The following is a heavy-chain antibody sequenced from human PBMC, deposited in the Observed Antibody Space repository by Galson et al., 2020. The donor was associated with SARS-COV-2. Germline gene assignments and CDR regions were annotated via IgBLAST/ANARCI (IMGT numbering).Heavy chain of an antibody. D-gene: IGHD6-13*01. J-gene: IGHJ3*02. V-gene: IGHV4-4*07. CDR1: GGSISSYY. CDR2: IYTSGST. CDR3: ARVSSSWYPPDALDI. Sequence: SETLSLTCPVSGGSISSYYWSWIRQPAGKGLEWIGRIYTSGSTNYNPSLKSRVTMSVDTSKNQFSLKLSSVTAADTAVYYCARVSSSWYPPDALDIWGQGTMVTVSS.